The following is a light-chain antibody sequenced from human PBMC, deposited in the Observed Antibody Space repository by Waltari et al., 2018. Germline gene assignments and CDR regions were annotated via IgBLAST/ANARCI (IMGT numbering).Light chain of an antibody. CDR3: SSYTSSSTLV. J-gene: IGLJ2*01. V-gene: IGLV2-14*01. Sequence: QSALTQPASVSGSPGQSITISCTGTSSDGGGDNYVSWYQQHPGKAPKLMIYEVSNRPSGVSNRFSGSKSGNTASLSISGLQAEDEAEYYCSSYTSSSTLVFGGGTKLTVL. CDR2: EVS. CDR1: SSDGGGDNY.